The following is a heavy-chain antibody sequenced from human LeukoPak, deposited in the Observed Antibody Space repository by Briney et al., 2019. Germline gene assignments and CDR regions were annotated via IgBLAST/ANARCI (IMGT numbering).Heavy chain of an antibody. J-gene: IGHJ4*02. CDR1: GDSVSSNSAA. D-gene: IGHD3-10*01. CDR3: ATPQRGSGGSFDY. CDR2: TYYRSKWYN. Sequence: KTSQTLSLTCAISGDSVSSNSAAWNWTGQSPSRGLEWLGRTYYRSKWYNDYAVSVKSRITINPDTSKNQFSLQLNSVTPEDTAVYYCATPQRGSGGSFDYWGQGTLVTVSS. V-gene: IGHV6-1*01.